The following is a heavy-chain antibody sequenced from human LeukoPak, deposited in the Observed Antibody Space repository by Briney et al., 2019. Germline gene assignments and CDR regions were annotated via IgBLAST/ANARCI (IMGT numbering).Heavy chain of an antibody. D-gene: IGHD3-10*01. Sequence: SGTLSLTCAVSGGSISSSNWWSWVRQPPGKGLEWIGEIYHSGSTNYNPSLKSRVTISVDKSKNQFSLKLSSVTAADTAVYYCASIFSPVLWFGERGAFDIWGQGTMVTVSS. CDR3: ASIFSPVLWFGERGAFDI. J-gene: IGHJ3*02. CDR1: GGSISSSNW. CDR2: IYHSGST. V-gene: IGHV4-4*02.